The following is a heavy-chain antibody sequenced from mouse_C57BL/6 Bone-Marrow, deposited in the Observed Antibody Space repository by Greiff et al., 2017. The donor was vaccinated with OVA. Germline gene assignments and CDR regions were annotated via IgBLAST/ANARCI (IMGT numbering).Heavy chain of an antibody. Sequence: QVQLQQSGAELVRPGASVTLSCKASGYTFTDYEMHRVKQTPVHGLEWIGAIDPETGGTAYNQKFKGKAILTADKSSSTAYMELRSLTSEDSAVYYCTMTTVVATNYWGQGTTLTVSS. CDR2: IDPETGGT. CDR1: GYTFTDYE. D-gene: IGHD1-1*01. V-gene: IGHV1-15*01. J-gene: IGHJ2*01. CDR3: TMTTVVATNY.